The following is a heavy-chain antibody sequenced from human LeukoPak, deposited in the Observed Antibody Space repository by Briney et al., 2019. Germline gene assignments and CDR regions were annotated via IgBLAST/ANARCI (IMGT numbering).Heavy chain of an antibody. CDR1: GYNFGTYW. CDR3: GRLSDY. J-gene: IGHJ4*02. Sequence: GASLRISCKGPGYNFGTYWISWVRQMPGKGLEWMGKIDPSDSSTNYSPSFEGHVTISADKSTSTAYLQWSSLKASDTAMYYCGRLSDYWGQGTLVTVSS. CDR2: IDPSDSST. V-gene: IGHV5-10-1*01.